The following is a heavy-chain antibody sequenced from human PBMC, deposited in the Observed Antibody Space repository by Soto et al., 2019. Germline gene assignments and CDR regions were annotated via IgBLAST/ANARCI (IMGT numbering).Heavy chain of an antibody. Sequence: GASVKVSCKASGGPFSSYAISWVRQAPGQGLEWMGGIIPVIGTTYYAQNFQGRVTITADESTSTAYMELSSLISEDTAVYYCARGDVVTTIINNWGQGTLVTVSS. J-gene: IGHJ4*02. CDR3: ARGDVVTTIINN. CDR1: GGPFSSYA. V-gene: IGHV1-69*13. D-gene: IGHD2-21*02. CDR2: IIPVIGTT.